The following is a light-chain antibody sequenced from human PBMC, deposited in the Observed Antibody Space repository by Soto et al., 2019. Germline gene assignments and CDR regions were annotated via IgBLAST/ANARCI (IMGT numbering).Light chain of an antibody. Sequence: MTQSPATLSVSPGDRVTLSCRASQSVSSWLAWYQQKPGKAPKLLIYKASSLESGVPSRFSGSGSGTEFTLTISSLQPDDFATYYCQQYNSYWTFGQGTKV. CDR1: QSVSSW. CDR2: KAS. CDR3: QQYNSYWT. V-gene: IGKV1-5*03. J-gene: IGKJ1*01.